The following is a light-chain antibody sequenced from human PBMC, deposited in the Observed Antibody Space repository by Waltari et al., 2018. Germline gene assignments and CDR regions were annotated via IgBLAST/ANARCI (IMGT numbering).Light chain of an antibody. V-gene: IGLV1-40*01. CDR1: NSNIGARHV. J-gene: IGLJ3*02. CDR2: RDN. Sequence: QSVLTQPPSVSGAPGQRVTISCTGSNSNIGARHVVTWYQQVPGEAPRLLIYRDNNRPSGVPDRFSGSKSGTSASLAITGLQPEDEADYYCQSYDSSLSGVLFGGGTKLTVL. CDR3: QSYDSSLSGVL.